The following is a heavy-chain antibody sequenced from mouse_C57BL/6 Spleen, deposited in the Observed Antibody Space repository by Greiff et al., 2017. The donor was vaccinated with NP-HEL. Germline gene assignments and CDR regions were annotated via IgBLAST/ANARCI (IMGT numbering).Heavy chain of an antibody. CDR1: GFTFTDYY. CDR2: ISNKANGYTT. V-gene: IGHV7-3*01. CDR3: ARYGDYAMDY. Sequence: DVMLVESGGGLVQPGGSLSLSCAASGFTFTDYYMSWVRQPPGKALEWLGFISNKANGYTTAYSASVKGRFTISRDNSQSILYLQMNALRAEDSATYYCARYGDYAMDYWGKGTSVTVSS. J-gene: IGHJ4*01.